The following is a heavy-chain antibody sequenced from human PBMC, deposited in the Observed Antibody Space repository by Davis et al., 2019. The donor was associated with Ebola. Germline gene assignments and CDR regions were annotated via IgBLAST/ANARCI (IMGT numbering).Heavy chain of an antibody. Sequence: SVKVSCKTSAGTFTTYAVNWVRQAPGQGLEWMGRIIPVVDTKDYAQKFQGRVTLTADKATNTAYMELSGLRFDDTAVYYCARGKWFDPWGQGTLVSVTS. V-gene: IGHV1-69*04. CDR3: ARGKWFDP. J-gene: IGHJ5*02. CDR2: IIPVVDTK. CDR1: AGTFTTYA.